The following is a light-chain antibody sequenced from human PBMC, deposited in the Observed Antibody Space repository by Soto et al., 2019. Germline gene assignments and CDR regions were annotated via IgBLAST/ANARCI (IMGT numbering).Light chain of an antibody. CDR3: QQYSNWPPQT. CDR2: GAS. J-gene: IGKJ2*01. CDR1: QSVSSN. Sequence: EIVMTQSPVTLSVSPGERATLSCRASQSVSSNLAWYQQKPGQAPSLLIYGASTRATGIPARFSGSGSGTEFTLTISSLQSEDFAVYYCQQYSNWPPQTFGQGTKVDIK. V-gene: IGKV3-15*01.